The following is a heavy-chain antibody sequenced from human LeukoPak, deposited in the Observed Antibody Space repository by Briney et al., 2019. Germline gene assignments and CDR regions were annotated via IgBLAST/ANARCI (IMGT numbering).Heavy chain of an antibody. J-gene: IGHJ4*02. Sequence: GGSLRLSCAASGYTFSSYWMHWVRQAPGKGLVWVSRIDTDGSITSYADSVKGRFTISRDNAKNTLYLQMNSLRAEDTAVYYCTKDLTGNPDFWGQGTLVTVSS. D-gene: IGHD1-20*01. CDR3: TKDLTGNPDF. CDR1: GYTFSSYW. V-gene: IGHV3-74*01. CDR2: IDTDGSIT.